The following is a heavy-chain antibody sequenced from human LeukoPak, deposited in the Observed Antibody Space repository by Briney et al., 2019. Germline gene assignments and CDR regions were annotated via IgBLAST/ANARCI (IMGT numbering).Heavy chain of an antibody. Sequence: GGSLRLSCAASGLTVRNNYMSWVRQAPGKGLEWVSAISGSGGSTYYADSVKGRFTISRDNSKNTLYLQMNSLRAEDTAVYYCAKDLYYYDSSGYTADYWGQGTLVTVSS. CDR3: AKDLYYYDSSGYTADY. CDR2: ISGSGGST. V-gene: IGHV3-23*01. CDR1: GLTVRNNY. J-gene: IGHJ4*02. D-gene: IGHD3-22*01.